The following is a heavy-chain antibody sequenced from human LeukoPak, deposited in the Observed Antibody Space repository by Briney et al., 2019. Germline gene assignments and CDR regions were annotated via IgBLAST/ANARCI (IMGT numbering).Heavy chain of an antibody. CDR3: ARESPFDP. V-gene: IGHV7-4-1*02. Sequence: ASVKVSCKASGYTFTSYAMNWVRQVPGQGLEWIGWINTNTGNPTYAQGFTGRFVFSLDTSVSTAYLQITSLKPEDTAVYYCARESPFDPWGQGTLVTVSS. CDR1: GYTFTSYA. J-gene: IGHJ5*02. CDR2: INTNTGNP.